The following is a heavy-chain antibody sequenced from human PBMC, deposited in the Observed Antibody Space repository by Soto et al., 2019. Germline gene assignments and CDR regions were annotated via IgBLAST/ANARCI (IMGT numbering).Heavy chain of an antibody. V-gene: IGHV1-69*01. D-gene: IGHD6-13*01. Sequence: QVQLVQSGAEVRMPGSSVKVSCNASGGTFSTYPINWVRQAPGQGLEWMGGIIPLFGTTNYAQKFKGRVTITADESTSTAYIELSSLRAEDAAVYYCARGATHGSSWYFWFDPWGQGTLVTVSS. J-gene: IGHJ5*02. CDR2: IIPLFGTT. CDR3: ARGATHGSSWYFWFDP. CDR1: GGTFSTYP.